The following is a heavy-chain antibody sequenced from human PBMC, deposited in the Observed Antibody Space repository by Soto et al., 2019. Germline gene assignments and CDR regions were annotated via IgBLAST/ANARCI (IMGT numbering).Heavy chain of an antibody. D-gene: IGHD3-10*01. J-gene: IGHJ6*02. V-gene: IGHV3-23*01. CDR1: GFTFSSYA. CDR2: ISGSGGST. Sequence: GGSLRLSCAASGFTFSSYAMSWVRQAPGKGLEWVSAISGSGGSTYYADSVKGRFTISRDNSKNTLYLQMNSLRAEDTAVYYCAKGGGGGSGSYYYYYYGMDVWGQGTTVTVSS. CDR3: AKGGGGGSGSYYYYYYGMDV.